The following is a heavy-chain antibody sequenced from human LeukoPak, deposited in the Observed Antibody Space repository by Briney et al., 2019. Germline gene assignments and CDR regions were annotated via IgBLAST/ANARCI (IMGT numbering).Heavy chain of an antibody. CDR1: GFTFSDYY. D-gene: IGHD5-24*01. J-gene: IGHJ6*03. V-gene: IGHV3-11*06. Sequence: GGSLRLSCAASGFTFSDYYMSWIRQAPGKGLEWVSSISSSSSYIYYADSVKGRFTISRDNAKNSLYLQMNSLRAEDTAVYYCARWLQFGDMDVWGKGATVTVSS. CDR3: ARWLQFGDMDV. CDR2: ISSSSSYI.